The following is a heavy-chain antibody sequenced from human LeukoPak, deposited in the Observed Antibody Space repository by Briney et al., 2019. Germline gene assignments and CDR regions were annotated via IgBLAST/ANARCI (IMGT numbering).Heavy chain of an antibody. J-gene: IGHJ4*02. CDR1: GFTFSSYS. D-gene: IGHD3-3*01. V-gene: IGHV3-48*04. CDR2: ISSSSSTI. Sequence: PGGSLRLSCAASGFTFSSYSMTWVRQAPGKGLEWVSYISSSSSTIFYADSVKGRFTISRDNAKNSLYLQMNSQRAEDTAVYYCARATDFWSGYPDYWGQGTLVTVSS. CDR3: ARATDFWSGYPDY.